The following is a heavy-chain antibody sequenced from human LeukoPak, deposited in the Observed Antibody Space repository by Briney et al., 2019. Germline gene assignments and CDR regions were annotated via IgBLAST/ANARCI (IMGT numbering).Heavy chain of an antibody. V-gene: IGHV1-69*04. Sequence: GASVKVSCKASGYTFTGYYIHWVRQAPGQGLEWMGRIIPILGIANYAQKFQGRVTITADKSTSTAYMELSSLRSEDTAVYYCARDRKPSSSWYDYWGQGTLVTVSS. CDR3: ARDRKPSSSWYDY. CDR1: GYTFTGYY. D-gene: IGHD6-13*01. CDR2: IIPILGIA. J-gene: IGHJ4*02.